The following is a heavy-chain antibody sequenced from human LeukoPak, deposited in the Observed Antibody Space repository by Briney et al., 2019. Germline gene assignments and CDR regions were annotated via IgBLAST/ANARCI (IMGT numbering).Heavy chain of an antibody. CDR2: IYYSGST. V-gene: IGHV4-59*01. J-gene: IGHJ6*03. Sequence: SETLSLTCTVSGGSISSYYWSWIRQPPGKGLEWIGYIYYSGSTNYNPSLKSRVTISVDTSKNQFSLKLSSVTAADTAVYYCARVNYYYYYMDVWGKGTTVTISS. CDR1: GGSISSYY. CDR3: ARVNYYYYYMDV.